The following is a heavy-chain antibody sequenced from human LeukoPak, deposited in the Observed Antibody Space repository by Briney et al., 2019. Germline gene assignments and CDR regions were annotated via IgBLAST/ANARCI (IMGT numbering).Heavy chain of an antibody. CDR3: ARDPYGDYGRYSYYMDV. V-gene: IGHV3-30*02. Sequence: PGGSLRLSCAASGFTFSSYGMHWVRQAPGKGLEWVAFIRYDGSNQYYADSVEGRFTISRDNPKNALYLQMHSLRADDTAVYYCARDPYGDYGRYSYYMDVWGKGTTVTVSS. CDR1: GFTFSSYG. J-gene: IGHJ6*03. D-gene: IGHD4-17*01. CDR2: IRYDGSNQ.